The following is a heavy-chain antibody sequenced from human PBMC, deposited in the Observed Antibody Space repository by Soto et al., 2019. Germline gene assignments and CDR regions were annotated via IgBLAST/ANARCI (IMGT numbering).Heavy chain of an antibody. Sequence: QVQLVQSGAEEKKPGASVKVSCKASGYTFTSHAMHWVRQAPGQRREWMGWINAGNGNTKYSQKFQGRVTITTDTSASTAYMELSSLRSEDTAVYYCARDGIAAAGTSWFDPWGQGTLVTVSS. CDR2: INAGNGNT. CDR3: ARDGIAAAGTSWFDP. D-gene: IGHD6-13*01. CDR1: GYTFTSHA. V-gene: IGHV1-3*05. J-gene: IGHJ5*02.